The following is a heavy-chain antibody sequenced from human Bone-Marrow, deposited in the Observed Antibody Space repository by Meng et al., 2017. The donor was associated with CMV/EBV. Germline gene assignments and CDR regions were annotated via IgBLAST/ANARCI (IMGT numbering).Heavy chain of an antibody. J-gene: IGHJ5*02. CDR1: GGSISSYY. Sequence: SETLSLTCTVSGGSISSYYWSWIRQPPGKGLEWIGYIYSSGSTNYNPSLKSRVTISVDTSKNQFSLKVSSVTAADTAVYYCASTAGGYYDFWSGWFDPWGQGTLVTGYS. D-gene: IGHD3-3*01. CDR3: ASTAGGYYDFWSGWFDP. CDR2: IYSSGST. V-gene: IGHV4-59*01.